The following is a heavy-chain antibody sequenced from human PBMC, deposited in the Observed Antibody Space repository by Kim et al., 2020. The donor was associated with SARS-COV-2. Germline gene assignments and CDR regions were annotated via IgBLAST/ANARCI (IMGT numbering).Heavy chain of an antibody. CDR3: ARDPTLHGATDYYDSSGYHPYDAFDI. V-gene: IGHV3-11*01. CDR2: ISSSGSTI. Sequence: GGSLRLSCAASGFTFSDYYMSWIRQAPGKGLEWVSYISSSGSTIYYADSVKGRFTISRDNAKNSLYLQMNSLRAEDTAVYYCARDPTLHGATDYYDSSGYHPYDAFDIWGQGTMVTVSS. D-gene: IGHD3-22*01. CDR1: GFTFSDYY. J-gene: IGHJ3*02.